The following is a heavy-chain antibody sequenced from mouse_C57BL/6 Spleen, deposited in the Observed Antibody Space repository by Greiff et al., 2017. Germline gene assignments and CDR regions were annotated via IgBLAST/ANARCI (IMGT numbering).Heavy chain of an antibody. CDR3: ARDYYGSSWFAD. CDR1: GYTFTSHW. J-gene: IGHJ3*01. CDR2: IFPGSGST. V-gene: IGHV1-56*01. Sequence: QVQLQQSGPELVRPGASVKISCKAPGYTFTSHWMQWVRQRPGQGLAWIGEIFPGSGSTYYNEKFKGKATLTVDTSSSTAYMQRSSLTSEDSAVYFCARDYYGSSWFADWGQGTLVTVSA. D-gene: IGHD1-1*01.